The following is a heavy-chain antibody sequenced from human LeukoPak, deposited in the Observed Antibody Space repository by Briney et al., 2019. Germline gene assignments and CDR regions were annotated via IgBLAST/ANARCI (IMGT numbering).Heavy chain of an antibody. CDR3: ATTPRGPYSSDSADYSDY. D-gene: IGHD6-19*01. V-gene: IGHV1-69*05. CDR1: GGTFSSYA. Sequence: SVKVSCKASGGTFSSYAISWVRQAPGQGLEWMGRIIPIFGTANYAQKFQDRVTITTDESTSTAYMELSSLRSEDTAVYYCATTPRGPYSSDSADYSDYWGQGTLVTVSS. J-gene: IGHJ4*02. CDR2: IIPIFGTA.